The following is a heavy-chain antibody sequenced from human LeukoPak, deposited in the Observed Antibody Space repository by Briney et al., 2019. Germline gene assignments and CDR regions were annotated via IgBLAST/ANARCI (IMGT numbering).Heavy chain of an antibody. CDR3: AKDQQQLVWFDP. CDR1: GFTFSSYR. Sequence: GGSLRLSCAASGFTFSSYRVNWVRQAPGKGLEWVSAISGSGGSTYYADSVKGRFTISRDNSKNTPYLQMNSLRAEDTAVYYCAKDQQQLVWFDPWGQGTLVTVSS. D-gene: IGHD6-13*01. CDR2: ISGSGGST. V-gene: IGHV3-23*01. J-gene: IGHJ5*02.